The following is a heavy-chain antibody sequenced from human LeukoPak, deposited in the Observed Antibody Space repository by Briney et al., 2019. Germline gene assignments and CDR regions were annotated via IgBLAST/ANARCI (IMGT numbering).Heavy chain of an antibody. Sequence: SETLSLTCTVPGGSISSYYWSWIRQPAGKGLEWIGRIYTSGSTNYNPSLKSRVTMSVDTSKNQFSLKLSSVTAADTAVYYCATNQLLSRGDAFDIWGQGTMVTVSS. CDR3: ATNQLLSRGDAFDI. J-gene: IGHJ3*02. D-gene: IGHD2-2*01. V-gene: IGHV4-4*07. CDR1: GGSISSYY. CDR2: IYTSGST.